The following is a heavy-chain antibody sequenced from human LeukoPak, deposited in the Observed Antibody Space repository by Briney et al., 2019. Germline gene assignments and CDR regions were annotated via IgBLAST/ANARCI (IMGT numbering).Heavy chain of an antibody. D-gene: IGHD2-2*01. CDR1: GYTFTSYG. CDR2: ISAYNGIT. Sequence: ASVKVSCKASGYTFTSYGISWVRQAPGQGLEWMGWISAYNGITNYAQKPQGRVTMTTDTSTSTAYMQLRSLRSDDTAVDYCATDFRSQGYTTTYIVVVPAAIRPMGYWGQGALVTVSS. V-gene: IGHV1-18*01. J-gene: IGHJ4*02. CDR3: ATDFRSQGYTTTYIVVVPAAIRPMGY.